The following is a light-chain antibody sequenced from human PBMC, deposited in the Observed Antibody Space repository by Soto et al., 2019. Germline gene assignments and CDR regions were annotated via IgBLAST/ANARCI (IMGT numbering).Light chain of an antibody. J-gene: IGKJ5*01. CDR3: QQSYSTPIS. Sequence: DIRMTQSPSSLSASVGDTGTITCRASQSISSHLNWYQQKPGKAPNLLMYTASNLQSGVPSRFSGSGSGTAFTLTISSLQPEDFATYYCQQSYSTPISFGQGTRLEIK. CDR2: TAS. CDR1: QSISSH. V-gene: IGKV1-39*01.